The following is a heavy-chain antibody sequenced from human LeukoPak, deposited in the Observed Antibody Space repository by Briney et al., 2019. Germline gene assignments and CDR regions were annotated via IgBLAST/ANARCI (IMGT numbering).Heavy chain of an antibody. CDR1: GFTVSRNY. V-gene: IGHV3-66*01. D-gene: IGHD5-18*01. CDR3: AREEYTYGYAP. Sequence: GGSLRLSCAASGFTVSRNYMSWVRQAPGKGLEWVSVIYSGSSTYYADSVKGRFTISRDTSKNTLYLQMNSLRAEDTALYYCAREEYTYGYAPWGQGTLVTVSS. CDR2: IYSGSST. J-gene: IGHJ4*02.